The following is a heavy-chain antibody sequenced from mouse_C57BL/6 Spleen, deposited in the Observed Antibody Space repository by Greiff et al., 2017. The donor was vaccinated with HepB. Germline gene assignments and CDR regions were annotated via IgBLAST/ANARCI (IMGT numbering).Heavy chain of an antibody. CDR3: ARGGYSNSAMDY. V-gene: IGHV1-19*01. CDR2: INPYNGGT. Sequence: EVKLMESGPVLVKPGASVKMSCKASGYTFTDYYMNWVKQSHGKSLEWIGVINPYNGGTSYNQKFKGKATLTVDKSSSTAYMELNSLTSEDSAVYYCARGGYSNSAMDYWGQGTSVTVSS. J-gene: IGHJ4*01. CDR1: GYTFTDYY. D-gene: IGHD2-5*01.